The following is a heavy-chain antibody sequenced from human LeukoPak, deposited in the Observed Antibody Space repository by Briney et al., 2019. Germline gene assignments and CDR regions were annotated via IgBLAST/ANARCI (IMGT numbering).Heavy chain of an antibody. CDR1: GYTFTGYY. J-gene: IGHJ1*01. Sequence: ASVKVSCKASGYTFTGYYMHWVRQAPGQGLEWMGWINPNSGGTNYAQKFQGRVTMTRDTSIITAYMELSSLRSDDTAVYYCARAATLAYCGGDCYSAEYFHHWGQGTLVTVSS. D-gene: IGHD2-21*02. CDR3: ARAATLAYCGGDCYSAEYFHH. CDR2: INPNSGGT. V-gene: IGHV1-2*02.